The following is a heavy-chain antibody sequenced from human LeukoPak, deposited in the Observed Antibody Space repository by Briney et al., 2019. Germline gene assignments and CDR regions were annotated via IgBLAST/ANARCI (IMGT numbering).Heavy chain of an antibody. CDR3: ARDLMGGPIAAAGIDY. D-gene: IGHD6-13*01. CDR2: ISSSSSYI. V-gene: IGHV3-21*01. Sequence: GGSLRLSCAASGFTFSSYSMNWVRQAPGKGLEWVSSISSSSSYIYYADSVKGRFTISRDNAKNSLYLQMNSLRAEDTTVHYCARDLMGGPIAAAGIDYWGQGTLVTVSS. J-gene: IGHJ4*02. CDR1: GFTFSSYS.